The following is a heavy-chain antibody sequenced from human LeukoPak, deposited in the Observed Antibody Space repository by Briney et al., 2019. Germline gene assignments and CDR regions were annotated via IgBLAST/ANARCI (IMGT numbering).Heavy chain of an antibody. CDR3: ARYYFDYLWGSYRYHYFDF. D-gene: IGHD3-16*02. Sequence: ASVTVSCKASGYRFTTYGITWVRLAPGQGLEWMGWINNYNGDTNYAQNFQGRVTMTTDTATSTAYMELRSLRSDDTAVYYCARYYFDYLWGSYRYHYFDFWGQGTRVTVSS. CDR2: INNYNGDT. V-gene: IGHV1-18*01. J-gene: IGHJ4*02. CDR1: GYRFTTYG.